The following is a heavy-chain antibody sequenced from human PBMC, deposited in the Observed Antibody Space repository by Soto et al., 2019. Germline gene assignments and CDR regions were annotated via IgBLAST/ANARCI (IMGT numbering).Heavy chain of an antibody. CDR1: GFTFSDYY. D-gene: IGHD3-10*02. J-gene: IGHJ3*02. V-gene: IGHV3-11*06. Sequence: QVQLVESGGGLVKPGGSLRLSCSASGFTFSDYYMSWIRQSPGKGLEWVSYISSSSNYTNFADSVKGRFTISRDNAKNSLYLQMNSLRAEDTAVYYCARTCSRRAFDIWGQGTMVTVSS. CDR2: ISSSSNYT. CDR3: ARTCSRRAFDI.